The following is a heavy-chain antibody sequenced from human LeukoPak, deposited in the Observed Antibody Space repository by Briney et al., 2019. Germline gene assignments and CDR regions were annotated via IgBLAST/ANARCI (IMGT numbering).Heavy chain of an antibody. CDR1: GGTFTSYD. J-gene: IGHJ4*02. Sequence: ASVKVSCKASGGTFTSYDINWVRQATGQGLEWMGWMNPNSGNTGYAQKFQGRVTMTRNTSISTAYMELSSLRSEDTAVYYCARGPHSSSWYYFDYWGQGTLVTVSS. CDR2: MNPNSGNT. D-gene: IGHD6-13*01. V-gene: IGHV1-8*01. CDR3: ARGPHSSSWYYFDY.